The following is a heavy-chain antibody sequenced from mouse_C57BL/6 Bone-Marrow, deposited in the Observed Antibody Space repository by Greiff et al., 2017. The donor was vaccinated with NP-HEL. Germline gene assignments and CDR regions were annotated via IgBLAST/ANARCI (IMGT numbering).Heavy chain of an antibody. V-gene: IGHV1-55*01. CDR3: ARYRRQLRLLYCDY. CDR1: GYTFTSYW. Sequence: QVQLKQPGAELVKPGASVKMSCKASGYTFTSYWITWVKQRPGQGLEWIGDIYPGSGSTNYNEKFKSKATLTVDTSSSTAYMQRSSLTSEDSAVYYCARYRRQLRLLYCDYWGQGTTLTVSS. CDR2: IYPGSGST. D-gene: IGHD3-2*02. J-gene: IGHJ2*01.